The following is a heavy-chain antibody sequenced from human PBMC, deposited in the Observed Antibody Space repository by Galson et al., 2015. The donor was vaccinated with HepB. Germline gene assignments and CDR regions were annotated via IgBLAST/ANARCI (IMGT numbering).Heavy chain of an antibody. CDR1: GFTFSSYW. Sequence: SLRLSCAASGFTFSSYWMQWVRQAPGKGLVWVSRINSDGSSTSYAGSVKGRFTISRDNAKNTLYLQMNSLRAEDTAVYYCVSHPSIAAGGQGTLVTVSS. V-gene: IGHV3-74*01. CDR3: VSHPSIAA. D-gene: IGHD6-25*01. CDR2: INSDGSST. J-gene: IGHJ4*02.